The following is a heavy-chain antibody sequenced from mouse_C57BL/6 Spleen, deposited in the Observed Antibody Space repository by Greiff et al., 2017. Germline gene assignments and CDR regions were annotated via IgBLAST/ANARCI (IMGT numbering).Heavy chain of an antibody. D-gene: IGHD2-3*01. J-gene: IGHJ3*01. Sequence: DVQLQESGPGLVKPSQSLSLTCSVTGYSITSGYYWNWIRQFPGNKLEWMGYISYDGSNNYNPSLKNRISITRDTSKNQFFLKLNSVTTEDTATYYCARDDGYSSFAYWGQGTLVTVSA. CDR3: ARDDGYSSFAY. CDR1: GYSITSGYY. V-gene: IGHV3-6*01. CDR2: ISYDGSN.